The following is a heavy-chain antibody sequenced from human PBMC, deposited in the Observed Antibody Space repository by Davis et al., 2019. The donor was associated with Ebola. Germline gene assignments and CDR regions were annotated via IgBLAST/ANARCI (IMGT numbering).Heavy chain of an antibody. J-gene: IGHJ6*03. CDR1: GGSISRGGSY. CDR3: ARDLRYDSSGYDYYFYMDV. CDR2: IYYSGST. D-gene: IGHD3-22*01. V-gene: IGHV4-31*03. Sequence: PSETLSLTCTVSGGSISRGGSYWTWIRQHPGKGLEWIGYIYYSGSTYYKPSLKSRVTISLATSKNQFSPNLYSVTAADTAVYYCARDLRYDSSGYDYYFYMDVWGKGTTVTVSS.